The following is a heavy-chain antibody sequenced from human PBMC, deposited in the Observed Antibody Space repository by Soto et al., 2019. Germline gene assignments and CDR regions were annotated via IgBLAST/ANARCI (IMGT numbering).Heavy chain of an antibody. CDR2: IHDSGST. CDR3: ARVGESGYEGGYYFDC. J-gene: IGHJ4*02. CDR1: GGSIISGGYY. V-gene: IGHV4-31*03. D-gene: IGHD5-12*01. Sequence: QVQLQESGPGLVKPSQTLSLTCTVSGGSIISGGYYWTWIRQHPGKGLEWIGYIHDSGSTDYNPSLKSRLTILVDPSKNQFSLSLSSVTAADTAVYYCARVGESGYEGGYYFDCWGQGTLVTVSS.